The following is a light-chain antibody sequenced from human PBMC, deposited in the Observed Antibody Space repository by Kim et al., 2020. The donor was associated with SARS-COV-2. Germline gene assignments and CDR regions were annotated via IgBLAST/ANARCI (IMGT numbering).Light chain of an antibody. V-gene: IGKV1-33*01. CDR3: QQYDNLYT. J-gene: IGKJ2*01. CDR1: QDINNY. CDR2: DAS. Sequence: LSASVGDRVTITCQASQDINNYLNWYQQKPGKAPKLLIYDASNLETGVPSRFSGSGSGTDFTFTISSLQPEDIATYYCQQYDNLYTFGQGTKLEI.